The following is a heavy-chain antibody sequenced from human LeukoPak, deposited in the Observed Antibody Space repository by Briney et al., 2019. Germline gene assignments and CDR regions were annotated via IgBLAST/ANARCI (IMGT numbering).Heavy chain of an antibody. CDR1: GYSFTSYW. CDR3: ARCSMVRGVINWFDP. CDR2: IYPGDSDT. Sequence: GESLKISCKGSGYSFTSYWIGWVRQMPGKGLEWMEIIYPGDSDTRYSPSFQGQVTISADKSISTAYLQWSSLKASDTAMYYCARCSMVRGVINWFDPWGQGTLVTVSS. D-gene: IGHD3-10*01. J-gene: IGHJ5*02. V-gene: IGHV5-51*01.